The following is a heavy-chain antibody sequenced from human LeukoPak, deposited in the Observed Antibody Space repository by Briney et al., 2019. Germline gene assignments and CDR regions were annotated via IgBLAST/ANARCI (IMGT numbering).Heavy chain of an antibody. CDR1: GFTFSSNW. D-gene: IGHD1-26*01. Sequence: GGSLRLSCAASGFTFSSNWMHWVRQAPGKGLVWVSRSNEDGSTTNYADSVRGRFTISRDNAKNTLYLQMNSLTAEDTAVYYCVRDLGGRSGHWGQGTLVTVSS. V-gene: IGHV3-74*01. CDR2: SNEDGSTT. CDR3: VRDLGGRSGH. J-gene: IGHJ4*02.